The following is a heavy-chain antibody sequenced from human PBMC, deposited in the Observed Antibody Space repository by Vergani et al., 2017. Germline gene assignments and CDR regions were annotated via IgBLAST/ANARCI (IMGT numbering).Heavy chain of an antibody. CDR3: ARVPGECSSTSCPVDY. CDR2: IYYSGST. J-gene: IGHJ4*02. Sequence: QVQLQESVPGLVKPSETLSLTCTVSGGSISSYYWSWIRQPPGKGLEWIGYIYYSGSTNYNPSLKSRVTISVDTSKNQFSLKLSSVTAADTAVYYCARVPGECSSTSCPVDYWGQGTLVTVSS. CDR1: GGSISSYY. D-gene: IGHD2-2*03. V-gene: IGHV4-59*01.